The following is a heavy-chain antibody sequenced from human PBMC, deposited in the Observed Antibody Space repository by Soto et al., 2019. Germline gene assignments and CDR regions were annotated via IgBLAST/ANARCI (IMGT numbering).Heavy chain of an antibody. CDR3: AREIPSRGAGWFDP. V-gene: IGHV3-48*02. D-gene: IGHD3-10*01. CDR1: GFTFSSYT. J-gene: IGHJ5*02. CDR2: LSSSSSTI. Sequence: EVQLVESGGGLVQPGGSLRLSCAASGFTFSSYTMNWVRQAPGKGLEWVSYLSSSSSTIYYADSVKGRFTISRDNAKNSLYLQMHSRRDEDTAVYYCAREIPSRGAGWFDPWGQGTLVTVSS.